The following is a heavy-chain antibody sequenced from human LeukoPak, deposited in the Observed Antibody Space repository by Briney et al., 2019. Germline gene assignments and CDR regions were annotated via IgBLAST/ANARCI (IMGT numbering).Heavy chain of an antibody. Sequence: GGSLRLSCAASGFTFSSYWMHWVRQAPGKGLVWVSRINSDGSSTSYADSVKGRFTISRDNAKNTLYLQMNSLRAEDTAVYYCARVVVVAATLHYFDYWGQGTLVTVSS. CDR2: INSDGSST. J-gene: IGHJ4*02. V-gene: IGHV3-74*01. CDR3: ARVVVVAATLHYFDY. D-gene: IGHD2-15*01. CDR1: GFTFSSYW.